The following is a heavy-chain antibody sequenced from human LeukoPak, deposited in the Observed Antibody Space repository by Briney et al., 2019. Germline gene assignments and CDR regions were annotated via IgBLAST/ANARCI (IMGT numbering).Heavy chain of an antibody. CDR2: FSGSGGST. D-gene: IGHD3-22*01. Sequence: GGSLRLSCAASGFTFSSYAMSWVRQAPGKGLEWVSAFSGSGGSTYYADSVKGRFTISRDNSKNTLYLQMNSLRAEDTAVYYCARVPATMIVVVGDYWGQGTLVTVSS. J-gene: IGHJ4*02. V-gene: IGHV3-23*01. CDR3: ARVPATMIVVVGDY. CDR1: GFTFSSYA.